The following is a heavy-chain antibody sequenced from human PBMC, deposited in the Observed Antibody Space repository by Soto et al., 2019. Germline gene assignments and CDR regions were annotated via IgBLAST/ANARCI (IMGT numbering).Heavy chain of an antibody. CDR1: GFTFSSYA. Sequence: GGSLRLSCAASGFTFSSYAMSWVRQAPGKGLEWVSAISGSGGSTYYADSVKGRFTISRDNSKNTLYLQMNSLRAEDTAVYYCAKNLPSTYYDFWSGYYALDYWGQGTLVTVSS. CDR3: AKNLPSTYYDFWSGYYALDY. V-gene: IGHV3-23*01. CDR2: ISGSGGST. J-gene: IGHJ4*02. D-gene: IGHD3-3*01.